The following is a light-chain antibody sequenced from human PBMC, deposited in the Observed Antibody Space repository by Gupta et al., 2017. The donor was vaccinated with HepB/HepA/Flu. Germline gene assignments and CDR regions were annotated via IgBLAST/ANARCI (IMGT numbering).Light chain of an antibody. V-gene: IGKV3-11*01. CDR3: KHPST. CDR1: QSVSSY. Sequence: ESVLTQSPATLSLSPGERATLSCRASQSVSSYLAWYQQKPGQAPRLLIYDASNSATGIPARLSGSGSATDFTRTRSSIEADDFDVHDGKHPSTFGQGTKLEIK. CDR2: DAS. J-gene: IGKJ2*01.